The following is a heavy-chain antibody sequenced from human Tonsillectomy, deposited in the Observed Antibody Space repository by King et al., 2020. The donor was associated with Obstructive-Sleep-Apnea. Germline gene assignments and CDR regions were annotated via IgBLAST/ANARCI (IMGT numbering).Heavy chain of an antibody. D-gene: IGHD2-8*01. J-gene: IGHJ3*02. CDR3: AKDRRDHLVCDDTFDI. Sequence: VQLVESGGGVVQPGGSLRLSCAAAGFTFSSYGMHWVRQAPGKGLEWVAFTRYDGGNKNFADSLKGRFTISRDNSKNTLYLQMNSLRVEDTAVYSCAKDRRDHLVCDDTFDIWGHGKPVTVSS. V-gene: IGHV3-30*02. CDR2: TRYDGGNK. CDR1: GFTFSSYG.